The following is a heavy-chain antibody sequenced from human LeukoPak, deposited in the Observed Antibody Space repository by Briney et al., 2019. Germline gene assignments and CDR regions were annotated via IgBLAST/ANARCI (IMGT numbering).Heavy chain of an antibody. CDR2: VSGSGGST. V-gene: IGHV3-23*01. CDR1: GFTFSNYA. Sequence: PGGSLRLSCAASGFTFSNYAMSWVRQAPGKGLEWVSTVSGSGGSTYYADSVKGRFTISRDNSKNTLYLQMNSLRAEDTAVYYCAKDEGIVDYWGQGTLVTVSS. D-gene: IGHD1-26*01. CDR3: AKDEGIVDY. J-gene: IGHJ4*02.